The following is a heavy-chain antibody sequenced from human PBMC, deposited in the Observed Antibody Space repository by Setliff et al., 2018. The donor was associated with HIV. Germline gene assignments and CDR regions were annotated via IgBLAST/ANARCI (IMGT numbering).Heavy chain of an antibody. CDR2: INTNTGNP. J-gene: IGHJ3*02. D-gene: IGHD3-3*01. CDR1: GYTFTSYA. CDR3: ARARDGVHDAFDI. V-gene: IGHV7-4-1*02. Sequence: RASLNVSCKATGYTFTSYAMNWVRQAPGQGLEWMGWINTNTGNPTYAQGFTGRFVFSLDTSVSTAYLQISSLKAEDTAVYYCARARDGVHDAFDIWGQGKMVTVSS.